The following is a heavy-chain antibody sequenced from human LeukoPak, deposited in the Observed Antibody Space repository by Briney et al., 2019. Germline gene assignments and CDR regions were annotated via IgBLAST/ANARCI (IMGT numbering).Heavy chain of an antibody. CDR3: ARFKRKWLRSEYYFDY. J-gene: IGHJ4*02. Sequence: PGGSLRLSCAASGFTFSDYYMSWIRQDPGKGLEWVSYISSSSSYTNYADSVKGRFTISRDNAKNSLYLQMNSLRAEDTAVYYCARFKRKWLRSEYYFDYWGQGTLVTVSS. CDR1: GFTFSDYY. CDR2: ISSSSSYT. V-gene: IGHV3-11*06. D-gene: IGHD5-12*01.